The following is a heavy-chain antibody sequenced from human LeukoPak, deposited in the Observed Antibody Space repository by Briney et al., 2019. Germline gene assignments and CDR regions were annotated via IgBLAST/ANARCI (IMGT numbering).Heavy chain of an antibody. CDR3: AGAYYRLYYFDY. V-gene: IGHV4-59*01. J-gene: IGHJ4*02. Sequence: SETLSLTCTVSGGSISSYYWSWIRQPPGKGLEWIGYIYYSGSTNYNPSLKSRVTISVDTSKNQFSLKLSSVTAADTAVYYCAGAYYRLYYFDYWGQGTLVTVSS. CDR1: GGSISSYY. D-gene: IGHD3-10*01. CDR2: IYYSGST.